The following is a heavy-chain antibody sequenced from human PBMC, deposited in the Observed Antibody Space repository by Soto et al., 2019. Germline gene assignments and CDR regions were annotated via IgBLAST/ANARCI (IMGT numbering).Heavy chain of an antibody. Sequence: AGGSLRLSCAASGFTFSSYSMNWVRQAPGKGLEWVSSISSSSSYIYYADSVKGRFTISRDNAKNSLYLQMNSLRAEDTAVYYCARTHSSSWWFDPWGQGTLVTVSS. CDR1: GFTFSSYS. V-gene: IGHV3-21*01. CDR3: ARTHSSSWWFDP. D-gene: IGHD6-13*01. J-gene: IGHJ5*02. CDR2: ISSSSSYI.